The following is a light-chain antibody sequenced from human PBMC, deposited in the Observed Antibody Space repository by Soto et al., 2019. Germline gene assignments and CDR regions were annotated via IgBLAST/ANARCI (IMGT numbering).Light chain of an antibody. V-gene: IGKV3-11*01. CDR2: AAS. CDR3: QQRSNWPELT. Sequence: EIVLTQSPATLSLSPGEGATLSCRASQSVSNNLAWYQQKPGQAPRLLIYAASKTATGIPARFSGSGSGTDFTLTISSLEPEDFAVYYCQQRSNWPELTFGGGTKVEIK. CDR1: QSVSNN. J-gene: IGKJ4*01.